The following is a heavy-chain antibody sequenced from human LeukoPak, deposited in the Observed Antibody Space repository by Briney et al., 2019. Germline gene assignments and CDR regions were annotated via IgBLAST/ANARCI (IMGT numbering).Heavy chain of an antibody. CDR3: TTTIVGVTTWFDP. J-gene: IGHJ5*02. CDR2: VKNKTNGGTT. V-gene: IGHV3-15*01. CDR1: GFTLSNAY. D-gene: IGHD1-26*01. Sequence: GGSLRLSCAASGFTLSNAYMSWVRQAPGKGLEWVGRVKNKTNGGTTDYAAPVKGRFTISRDDSKNTLYLQMNSLKTEDTAVYYCTTTIVGVTTWFDPWGQGTLVTVSS.